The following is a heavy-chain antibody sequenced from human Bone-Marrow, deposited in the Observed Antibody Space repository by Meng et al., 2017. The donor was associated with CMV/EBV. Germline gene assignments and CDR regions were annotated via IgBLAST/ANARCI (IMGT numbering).Heavy chain of an antibody. D-gene: IGHD1-26*01. CDR3: ARVRWYSGSYWYFDL. CDR2: IRPHDDKT. V-gene: IGHV1-18*01. CDR1: GYTFTVFG. Sequence: ASVKVSCKASGYTFTVFGITWVRQAPGHGLEWMGWIRPHDDKTAYAENFRGRVTMTRDTSISTAYMELSRLRSDDTAVYYCARVRWYSGSYWYFDLWGRGTLVTVSS. J-gene: IGHJ2*01.